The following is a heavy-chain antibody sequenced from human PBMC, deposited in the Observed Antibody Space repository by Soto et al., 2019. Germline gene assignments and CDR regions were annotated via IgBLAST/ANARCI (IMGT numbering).Heavy chain of an antibody. Sequence: PGESLKISGKGSGYSFTSYWISRVRQMPGKGLEWMRRIDPSDSYTNYSPSFQGHVTISADKSISTAYLQWSSLKASDTAMYYCARRGSYSLYYYYGMDVWGQGTTVTVSS. V-gene: IGHV5-10-1*01. J-gene: IGHJ6*02. CDR2: IDPSDSYT. CDR1: GYSFTSYW. D-gene: IGHD1-26*01. CDR3: ARRGSYSLYYYYGMDV.